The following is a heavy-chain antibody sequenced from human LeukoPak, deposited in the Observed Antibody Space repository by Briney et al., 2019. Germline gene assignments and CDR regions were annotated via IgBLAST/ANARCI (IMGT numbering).Heavy chain of an antibody. CDR1: GFTFSSYA. D-gene: IGHD5/OR15-5a*01. J-gene: IGHJ4*02. V-gene: IGHV3-30*01. Sequence: PGRSLRLSCAASGFTFSSYAMHWVRQAPGKGLEWVAVISYDGSNKYYADSVKGRFTISRDNSKNTLYLQMNSLSAEDTAVYYCARALSMIEGYWGQGTLVTVSS. CDR3: ARALSMIEGY. CDR2: ISYDGSNK.